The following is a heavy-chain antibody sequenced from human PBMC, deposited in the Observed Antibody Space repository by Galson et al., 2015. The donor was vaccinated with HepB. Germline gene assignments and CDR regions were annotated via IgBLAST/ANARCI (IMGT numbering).Heavy chain of an antibody. J-gene: IGHJ5*02. CDR1: GFTFSSYG. CDR2: IWYDGSNK. D-gene: IGHD3-22*01. V-gene: IGHV3-33*01. CDR3: ARDWGTDYYDSSAYYNWLDP. Sequence: SLRLSCAASGFTFSSYGMHWARQAPGKGLEWVAAIWYDGSNKYYADSVKGRFTISRDNSKNTLYLQMNSLRAEDTAVYYCARDWGTDYYDSSAYYNWLDPWGQGALVTVSS.